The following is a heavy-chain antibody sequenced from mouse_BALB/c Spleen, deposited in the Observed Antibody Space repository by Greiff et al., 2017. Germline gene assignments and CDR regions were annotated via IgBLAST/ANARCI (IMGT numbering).Heavy chain of an antibody. V-gene: IGHV1-7*01. CDR3: ARSLGDYYAMDY. Sequence: VQLQQSGAELAKPGASVKMSCKASGYTFTSYWMHWVKQRPGQGLEWIGYINPSTGYTEYNQKFKDKATLTVDKSSSTAYMQLSSLTSEDSAVYYCARSLGDYYAMDYWGQGTSVTVSS. D-gene: IGHD4-1*01. J-gene: IGHJ4*01. CDR1: GYTFTSYW. CDR2: INPSTGYT.